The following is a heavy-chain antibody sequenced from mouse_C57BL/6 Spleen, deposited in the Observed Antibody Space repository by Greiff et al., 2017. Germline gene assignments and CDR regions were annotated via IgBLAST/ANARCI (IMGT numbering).Heavy chain of an antibody. V-gene: IGHV14-3*01. D-gene: IGHD2-4*01. CDR3: AKGPYEYDVRYYAMDY. CDR2: IDPANGNT. Sequence: DVKLVESVAELVRPGASVKLSCTASGFNIKNTYMHWVKQRPEQGLEWIGRIDPANGNTKYAPKFQGKATITADTSSNTAYLQLSSLTSEDTAIYYCAKGPYEYDVRYYAMDYWGQGTSVTVSS. CDR1: GFNIKNTY. J-gene: IGHJ4*01.